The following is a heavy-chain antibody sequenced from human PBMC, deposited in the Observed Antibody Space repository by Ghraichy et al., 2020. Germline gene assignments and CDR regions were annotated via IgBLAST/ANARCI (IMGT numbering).Heavy chain of an antibody. CDR1: GFTFSSYW. CDR3: ARGTRGYSGYDFGPHYYYGMDV. D-gene: IGHD5-12*01. V-gene: IGHV3-7*03. CDR2: IKQDGSEK. Sequence: GGSLRLSCAASGFTFSSYWMSWVRQAPGKGLEWVANIKQDGSEKYYVDSVKGRFTISRDNAKNSLYLQMNSLRAEDTAVYYCARGTRGYSGYDFGPHYYYGMDVWGQGTTVTVSS. J-gene: IGHJ6*02.